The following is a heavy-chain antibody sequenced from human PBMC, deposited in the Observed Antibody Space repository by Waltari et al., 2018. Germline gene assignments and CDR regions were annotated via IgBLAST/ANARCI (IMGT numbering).Heavy chain of an antibody. V-gene: IGHV4-39*01. CDR3: ARVLGSLSSSDAFDI. D-gene: IGHD6-6*01. CDR2: IYYSGST. J-gene: IGHJ3*02. Sequence: WGWIRQPPGKGLEWIGSIYYSGSTYYNPSLKSRVTISVDTSKNQFSLKLSSVTAADTAVYYCARVLGSLSSSDAFDIWGQGTMVTVSS.